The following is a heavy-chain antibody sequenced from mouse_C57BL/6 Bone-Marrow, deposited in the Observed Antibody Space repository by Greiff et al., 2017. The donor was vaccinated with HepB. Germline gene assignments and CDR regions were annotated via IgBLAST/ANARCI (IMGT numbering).Heavy chain of an antibody. V-gene: IGHV7-1*01. CDR2: SRNKANDYTT. D-gene: IGHD2-3*01. J-gene: IGHJ2*01. CDR3: ARGYDGYLDY. Sequence: EVQVVESGGGLVQSGRSLRLSCATSGFTFSDFYMEWVRQAPGKGLEWIAASRNKANDYTTEYSASVKGRFIVSRDTSQSILYLQMNALRAEDTAIYYCARGYDGYLDYWGQGTTLTVSS. CDR1: GFTFSDFY.